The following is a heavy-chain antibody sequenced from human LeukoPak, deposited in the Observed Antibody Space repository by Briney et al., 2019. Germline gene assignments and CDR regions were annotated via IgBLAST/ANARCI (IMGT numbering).Heavy chain of an antibody. CDR3: ATTYGDYPYNWFDP. D-gene: IGHD4-17*01. J-gene: IGHJ5*02. V-gene: IGHV4-34*01. Sequence: SETLSLTCAVYGGSFSGYYWSWIRQPPGKGLEWIGEINHRGSTNYNPSLKSRVTTSVDTSKNQFSLKLSSVTAADTAVYYCATTYGDYPYNWFDPWGQGTLVTVSS. CDR1: GGSFSGYY. CDR2: INHRGST.